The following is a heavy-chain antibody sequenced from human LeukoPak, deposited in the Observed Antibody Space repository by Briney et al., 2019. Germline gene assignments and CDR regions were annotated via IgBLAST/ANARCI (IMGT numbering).Heavy chain of an antibody. Sequence: PSETLSLTCTVSGASISTYYWSWIRQPPGKGLEWIGYIYHSGSTTYNPSLESRVTISIDTSQNQFSLKLSSVTAADTAVYYCARLAEGGDYDDAFDIWGQGTMVTVSS. CDR1: GASISTYY. CDR3: ARLAEGGDYDDAFDI. V-gene: IGHV4-59*12. CDR2: IYHSGST. J-gene: IGHJ3*02. D-gene: IGHD4-17*01.